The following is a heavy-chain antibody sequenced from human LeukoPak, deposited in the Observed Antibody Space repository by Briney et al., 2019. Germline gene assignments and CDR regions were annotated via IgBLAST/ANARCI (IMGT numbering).Heavy chain of an antibody. J-gene: IGHJ5*02. CDR2: ISAYNGNT. D-gene: IGHD3-3*01. CDR1: GYTFTSYG. CDR3: ARGGCSYDFWSGYYWTRSCNWFDP. V-gene: IGHV1-18*01. Sequence: ASVKVSCKASGYTFTSYGISWVRQAPGQGLEWMGWISAYNGNTNYAQKLQGRVTMTTDTSTSTAYMELRSLRSDDTAVYYCARGGCSYDFWSGYYWTRSCNWFDPWGQGTLVTVSS.